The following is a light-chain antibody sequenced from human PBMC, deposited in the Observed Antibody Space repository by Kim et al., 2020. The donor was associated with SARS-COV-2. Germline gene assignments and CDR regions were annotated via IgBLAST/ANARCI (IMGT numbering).Light chain of an antibody. CDR3: AAWDNALNGLE. CDR2: KDD. J-gene: IGLJ3*02. CDR1: IANIGNNL. V-gene: IGLV1-47*01. Sequence: QSALTQPPSASGTHGQGVTISCSGRIANIGNNLVYWFQHLPGRAPKLLVYKDDQRASGVPERFSASKSGASASLAISGLRSVDEATYYCAAWDNALNGLEFGGGTQLTVL.